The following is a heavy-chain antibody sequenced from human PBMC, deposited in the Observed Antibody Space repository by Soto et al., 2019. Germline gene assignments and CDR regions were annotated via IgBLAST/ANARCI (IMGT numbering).Heavy chain of an antibody. D-gene: IGHD3-9*01. V-gene: IGHV4-39*01. Sequence: SETLSLTCTVSGGSISSSSYYWGWIRQPPGKGLEWIGSIYYSGSTYYNPSLKSRVTISVDTSKNQFSLKLSSVTAADTAVYYCASQTAGRLYDILTGYQNYYYYGMDVWGQGTTVTVSS. CDR1: GGSISSSSYY. CDR3: ASQTAGRLYDILTGYQNYYYYGMDV. CDR2: IYYSGST. J-gene: IGHJ6*02.